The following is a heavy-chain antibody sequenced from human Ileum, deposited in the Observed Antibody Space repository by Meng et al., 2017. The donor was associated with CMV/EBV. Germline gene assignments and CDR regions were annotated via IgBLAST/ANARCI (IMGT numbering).Heavy chain of an antibody. V-gene: IGHV3-72*01. Sequence: VALVESGVDLVQPCGSLSLFCAASGFSFSDNYMDWVRQAPGKGLELSARIRSRAVSYTTEYAESVKGRFTISRDDSKNSLYLQMDSLKTEDTAIYYCVKGHIALDYWGQGTLVTVSS. CDR3: VKGHIALDY. D-gene: IGHD2-21*01. CDR1: GFSFSDNY. J-gene: IGHJ4*02. CDR2: IRSRAVSYTT.